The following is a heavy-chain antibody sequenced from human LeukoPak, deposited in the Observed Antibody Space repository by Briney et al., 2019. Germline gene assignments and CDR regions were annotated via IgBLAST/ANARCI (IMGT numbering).Heavy chain of an antibody. D-gene: IGHD2-21*02. J-gene: IGHJ4*02. CDR3: ARGRNVVVTATFDY. CDR2: ISAYNGNT. V-gene: IGHV1-18*01. CDR1: GYTFTSYG. Sequence: ASVKVSCKASGYTFTSYGISWVRQAPGQGLEWMGWISAYNGNTNYAQKLQGRVTMTTGTSTSTAYMELRSLRSDDTAVYYCARGRNVVVTATFDYWGQGTLVTVSS.